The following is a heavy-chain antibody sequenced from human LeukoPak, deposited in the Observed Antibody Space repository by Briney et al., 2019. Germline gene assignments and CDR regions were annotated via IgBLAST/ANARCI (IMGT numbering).Heavy chain of an antibody. J-gene: IGHJ4*02. CDR3: AKGTIAARPSGPDY. V-gene: IGHV3-23*01. D-gene: IGHD6-6*01. CDR2: ISGSGGST. CDR1: GFTFSSYA. Sequence: GGSLRLSCAASGFTFSSYAMSWVRQALGKGLEWVSAISGSGGSTYYADSVKGRFTISRDNSKNTLYLQMNSLRAEDTAVYYCAKGTIAARPSGPDYWGQGTLVTVSS.